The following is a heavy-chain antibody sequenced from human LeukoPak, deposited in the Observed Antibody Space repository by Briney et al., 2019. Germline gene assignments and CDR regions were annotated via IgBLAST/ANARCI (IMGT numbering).Heavy chain of an antibody. Sequence: GGSLRLSCAASGFTFSSYWMHWVRQAPGKGLVWVSRINSDGSSTSYADSVKGRFTISRDNAKNTLYLQMNSLRAEDTAVYYCARDPYCGGDCYSGFDYWGQGTLVTVSS. V-gene: IGHV3-74*01. D-gene: IGHD2-21*02. CDR3: ARDPYCGGDCYSGFDY. CDR2: INSDGSST. J-gene: IGHJ4*02. CDR1: GFTFSSYW.